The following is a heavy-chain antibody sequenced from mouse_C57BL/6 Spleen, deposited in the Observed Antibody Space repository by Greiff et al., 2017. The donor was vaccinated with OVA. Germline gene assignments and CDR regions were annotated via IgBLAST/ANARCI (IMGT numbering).Heavy chain of an antibody. Sequence: VKVVESDAELVKPGASVKISCKVSGYTFTDHTIHWMKQRPEQGLEWIGYIYPRDGSIKYNEKFKGKATLTADKSSSTAYMQLNSLTSEDSAVYFCARSGYDGYFDVWGTGTTVTVSS. CDR2: IYPRDGSI. CDR3: ARSGYDGYFDV. CDR1: GYTFTDHT. D-gene: IGHD2-2*01. V-gene: IGHV1-78*01. J-gene: IGHJ1*03.